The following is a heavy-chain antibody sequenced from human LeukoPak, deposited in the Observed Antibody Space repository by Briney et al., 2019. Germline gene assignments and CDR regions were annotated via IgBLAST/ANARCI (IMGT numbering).Heavy chain of an antibody. CDR2: IRYDGSNK. D-gene: IGHD1-1*01. CDR1: GFTFSSYG. J-gene: IGHJ4*02. Sequence: GGSLRLSCAASGFTFSSYGMHWVRQAPGKGLEWVAVIRYDGSNKYYADSVKGRFTISRDNSKNTLYLQMNSLRAEDTAAYYCAKIWNDEDYWGRGTLVTVSS. V-gene: IGHV3-30*02. CDR3: AKIWNDEDY.